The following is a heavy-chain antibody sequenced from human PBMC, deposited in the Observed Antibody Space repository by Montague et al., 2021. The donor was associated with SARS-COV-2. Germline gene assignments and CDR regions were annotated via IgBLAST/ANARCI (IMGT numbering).Heavy chain of an antibody. CDR1: GASLSSDSLS. CDR2: TYYRSKWYN. Sequence: VSPGASLSSDSLSWHWIRPSPSRGLEWLASTYYRSKWYNDSAPSVSGRATVKPDTSRNQFSLHLDSVTPEDTALYFCARKMDSSFDVWGEGTMVIVSS. CDR3: ARKMDSSFDV. D-gene: IGHD2-2*03. J-gene: IGHJ3*01. V-gene: IGHV6-1*01.